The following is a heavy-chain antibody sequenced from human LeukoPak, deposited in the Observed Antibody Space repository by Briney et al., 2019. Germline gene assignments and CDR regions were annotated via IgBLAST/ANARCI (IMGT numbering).Heavy chain of an antibody. CDR2: INPNSGNT. CDR1: GYTFTSYD. J-gene: IGHJ4*02. CDR3: ARGIRSIFGVVTDHY. Sequence: ASVKVSCKASGYTFTSYDINWVRQATGQGLEWMGWINPNSGNTGYAQKFEGRVTMTRNTSISTAYMELSSLRSEDTAVYYCARGIRSIFGVVTDHYWGQGTLVTVSS. V-gene: IGHV1-8*01. D-gene: IGHD3-3*01.